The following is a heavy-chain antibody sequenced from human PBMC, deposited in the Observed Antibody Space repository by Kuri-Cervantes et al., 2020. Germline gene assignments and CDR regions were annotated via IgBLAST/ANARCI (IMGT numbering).Heavy chain of an antibody. Sequence: GGSLRLSCAASGFTFDDYAMHWVRQAPGKGLEWVSLISWDGGSTYYADSVKGRFTISRDNSKNTLYLQMNSLRAEDTAVYYCAKIYVGGAFDIWGQGTMVTVSS. CDR1: GFTFDDYA. D-gene: IGHD2/OR15-2a*01. CDR2: ISWDGGST. CDR3: AKIYVGGAFDI. V-gene: IGHV3-43D*04. J-gene: IGHJ3*02.